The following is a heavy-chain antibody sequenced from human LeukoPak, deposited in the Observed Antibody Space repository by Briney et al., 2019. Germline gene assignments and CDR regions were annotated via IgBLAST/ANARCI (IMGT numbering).Heavy chain of an antibody. CDR2: ISSSGSTI. CDR3: ARTNRNYASDNYYAYFLDY. J-gene: IGHJ4*02. D-gene: IGHD3-10*01. Sequence: GGSLRLSCAASGFTFSSYEMNWVRQAPGKGLEWVSYISSSGSTIYYADSVKGRFTISRDNAKNSLYLQMNSLRAEDTAVYYCARTNRNYASDNYYAYFLDYWGQGTLVTVSS. V-gene: IGHV3-48*03. CDR1: GFTFSSYE.